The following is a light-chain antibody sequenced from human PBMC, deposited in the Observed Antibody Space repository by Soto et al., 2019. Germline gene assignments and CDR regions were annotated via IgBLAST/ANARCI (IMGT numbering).Light chain of an antibody. J-gene: IGKJ5*01. V-gene: IGKV3-11*01. Sequence: EIVMTQSPATLSVSPGESATLSCMASQSINRDLAWYVQKPGQTPRLLIYDASNRATGIPARFSGSGSGTDFTLTISSLEPEDFAVYYCQQRFNWQVTFGQGTRLEIK. CDR1: QSINRD. CDR2: DAS. CDR3: QQRFNWQVT.